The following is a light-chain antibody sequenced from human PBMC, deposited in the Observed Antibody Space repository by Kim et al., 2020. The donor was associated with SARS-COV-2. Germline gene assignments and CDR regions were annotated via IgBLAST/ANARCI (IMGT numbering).Light chain of an antibody. CDR3: QSYDSSLSGWV. CDR2: GNS. J-gene: IGLJ3*02. CDR1: SSNIGAGYD. V-gene: IGLV1-40*01. Sequence: QRVTIACTGTSSNIGAGYDVHWYQQLPGTAPKLLIYGNSNRPSGVPDRFSGSKSGTSASLAITGLQAEDGADYYCQSYDSSLSGWVFGGGTQLTVL.